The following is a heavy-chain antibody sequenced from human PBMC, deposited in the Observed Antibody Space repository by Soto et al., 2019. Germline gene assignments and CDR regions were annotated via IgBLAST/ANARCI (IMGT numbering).Heavy chain of an antibody. Sequence: SETLSLTCTVSGGSISSGDYYWSWIRQPPGKGLEWIGYIYYSGSTYYNPSLKSRVTISVDTSKNQFSLKLSSVTAADTAVYYCARDRPLYSSSRKGFDPWGQGTLVTVSS. J-gene: IGHJ5*02. D-gene: IGHD6-13*01. CDR2: IYYSGST. CDR3: ARDRPLYSSSRKGFDP. CDR1: GGSISSGDYY. V-gene: IGHV4-30-4*01.